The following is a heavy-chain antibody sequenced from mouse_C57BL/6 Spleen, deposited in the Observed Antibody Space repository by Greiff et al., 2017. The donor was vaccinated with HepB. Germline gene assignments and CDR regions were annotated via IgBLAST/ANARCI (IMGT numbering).Heavy chain of an antibody. CDR2: IHPNSGST. CDR3: ARGRTGYYCAMDY. CDR1: GYTFTSYW. J-gene: IGHJ4*01. V-gene: IGHV1-64*01. Sequence: QVQLQQPGAELVKPGASVKLSCKASGYTFTSYWMHWVKQRPGQGLEWIGMIHPNSGSTNYNEKFKSKATMTVDKSSSTAYMQLSSLTSEDSAVYYCARGRTGYYCAMDYWGQGTSVTVSS.